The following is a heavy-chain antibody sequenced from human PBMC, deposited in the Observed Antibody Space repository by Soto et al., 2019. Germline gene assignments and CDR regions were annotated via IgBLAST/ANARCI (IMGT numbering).Heavy chain of an antibody. D-gene: IGHD5-12*01. CDR2: IYHSGST. V-gene: IGHV4-4*02. CDR3: VKAHGYDFDY. CDR1: GGSISSSNW. Sequence: PSETLSLTCAVSGGSISSSNWWSWVRQPPGKGLEWIGEIYHSGSTNYNPSLKSRVTISVDKSKNTLYLQMSSLRAEDTAVYYCVKAHGYDFDYWGQGTLVTAPQ. J-gene: IGHJ4*02.